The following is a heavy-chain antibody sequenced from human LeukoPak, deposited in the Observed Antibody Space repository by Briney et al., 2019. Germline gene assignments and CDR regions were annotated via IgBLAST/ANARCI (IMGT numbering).Heavy chain of an antibody. Sequence: GGSLRLSCAASGFTFSSYWMSWVRQAPGKGLEWVANIKQDGSEKYYVDSVKGRFTISRDNAKNSLYLQMSSLRAEDTAVYYCARDRWFTPNDYYYYGMDVWGQGTTVTVSS. CDR3: ARDRWFTPNDYYYYGMDV. CDR2: IKQDGSEK. V-gene: IGHV3-7*01. J-gene: IGHJ6*02. CDR1: GFTFSSYW. D-gene: IGHD3-10*01.